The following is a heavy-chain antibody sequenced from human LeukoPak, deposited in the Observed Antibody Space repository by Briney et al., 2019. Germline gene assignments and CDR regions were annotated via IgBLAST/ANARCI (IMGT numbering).Heavy chain of an antibody. J-gene: IGHJ6*02. V-gene: IGHV3-21*01. CDR2: ISSSSSYI. CDR3: ARAPYCGGDCSVGYGMDV. CDR1: GFTFSSYS. Sequence: GGSLRLSCAASGFTFSSYSMNWVRQAPGKGLEWVSSISSSSSYIYYADSVKGRFTISRDNAKNSLYLQMNSLRAEDTAVYYCARAPYCGGDCSVGYGMDVWGRGTTVTVSS. D-gene: IGHD2-21*02.